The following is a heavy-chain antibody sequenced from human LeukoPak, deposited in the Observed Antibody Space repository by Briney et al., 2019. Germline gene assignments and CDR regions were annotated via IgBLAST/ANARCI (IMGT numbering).Heavy chain of an antibody. CDR1: GFTVSSNY. J-gene: IGHJ4*02. Sequence: GSLRLSCAASGFTVSSNYMSWVRQAPGKGLEWVTVIGSDGSTYYAESVKGRFTISRDNSKNTLFLQMNSLRAEDTAVYYCESSLWDFDCWGQGAPVTVSS. V-gene: IGHV3-66*01. CDR3: ESSLWDFDC. D-gene: IGHD3-10*01. CDR2: IGSDGST.